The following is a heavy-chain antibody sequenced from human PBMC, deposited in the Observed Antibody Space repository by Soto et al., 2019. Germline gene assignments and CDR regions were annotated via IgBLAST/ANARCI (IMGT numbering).Heavy chain of an antibody. Sequence: QVQLVESGGGVVQPGRSLRLSCAASGFTFSSYAMHWVRQAPGKGLEWVAVLSYDGSKKYYADSVKGRFTISRDNSKTTLYLQMTSQRADDTAVYYCVRDAFRGIAVAGTSEYYYGMDVWGQGTTVTVSS. CDR2: LSYDGSKK. J-gene: IGHJ6*02. V-gene: IGHV3-30-3*01. CDR3: VRDAFRGIAVAGTSEYYYGMDV. D-gene: IGHD6-19*01. CDR1: GFTFSSYA.